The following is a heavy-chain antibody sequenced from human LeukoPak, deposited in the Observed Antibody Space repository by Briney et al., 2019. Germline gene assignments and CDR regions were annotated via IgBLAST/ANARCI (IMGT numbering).Heavy chain of an antibody. J-gene: IGHJ3*02. CDR3: ARDWAWATVGATLGI. V-gene: IGHV1-2*02. D-gene: IGHD1-26*01. Sequence: ASVKVSCKVSGYTLTELSMHWVRQAPGKGLEWMGWINPNSGGTNYAQKFQGRVTMTRDTSISTAYMELSRLRSDDTAVYYCARDWAWATVGATLGIWGQGTMVTVSS. CDR1: GYTLTELS. CDR2: INPNSGGT.